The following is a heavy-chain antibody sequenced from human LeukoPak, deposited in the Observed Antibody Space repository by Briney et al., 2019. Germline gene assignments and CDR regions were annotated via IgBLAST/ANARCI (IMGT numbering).Heavy chain of an antibody. CDR3: ARGHSSSWYYLDY. CDR1: GGSISSYY. Sequence: KPSETLSLTCTVSGGSISSYYWSWIRQPPGKGLEWIGYIYYRGNTNYNPSLKSRVAISVDTSKNQFSLKLSSVTAADTAVYYCARGHSSSWYYLDYWGQGTLVTVSS. J-gene: IGHJ4*02. V-gene: IGHV4-59*01. D-gene: IGHD6-13*01. CDR2: IYYRGNT.